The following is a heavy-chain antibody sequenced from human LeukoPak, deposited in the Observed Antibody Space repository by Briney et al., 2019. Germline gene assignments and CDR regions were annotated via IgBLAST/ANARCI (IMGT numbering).Heavy chain of an antibody. J-gene: IGHJ4*02. CDR1: GGSVTTSY. D-gene: IGHD2-21*01. Sequence: SETLSLTCTVSGGSVTTSYWSWIRQSAGEGLEWIGRVYISGDTKYNPSLKSRGIMSLDASKNQFSLSLRSVTAADTAVYYCARLIAEVGGGTNYFDTWGQGTLVTVSS. CDR3: ARLIAEVGGGTNYFDT. V-gene: IGHV4-4*07. CDR2: VYISGDT.